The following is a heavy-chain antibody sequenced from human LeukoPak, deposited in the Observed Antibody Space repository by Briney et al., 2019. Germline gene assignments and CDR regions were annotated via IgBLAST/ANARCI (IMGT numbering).Heavy chain of an antibody. CDR1: GFTFSSYW. J-gene: IGHJ5*02. V-gene: IGHV3-74*01. CDR2: INTDGSST. CDR3: ASGITPWFDP. Sequence: GGSLRLSCAASGFTFSSYWMHWVRQAPGKGLLWVSRINTDGSSTTYADSVKGRFTISRDNAKNTLYLQMNSLRAEDTAVYYCASGITPWFDPWGQGTLVTVSS. D-gene: IGHD3-10*01.